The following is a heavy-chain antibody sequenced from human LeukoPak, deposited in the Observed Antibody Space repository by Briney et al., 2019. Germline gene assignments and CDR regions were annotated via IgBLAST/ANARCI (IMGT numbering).Heavy chain of an antibody. J-gene: IGHJ5*02. CDR3: ARGLGYCSGGSCPRWSDP. CDR2: IYTSGST. CDR1: GGSISSGSYY. V-gene: IGHV4-61*02. Sequence: SQTLSLTCTVSGGSISSGSYYWSWIRQPAGKGLEWIGRIYTSGSTNYNPSLKSRVTISVDTSKNQFSLKLSSVTAADTAVYYCARGLGYCSGGSCPRWSDPWGQGTLVTVSS. D-gene: IGHD2-15*01.